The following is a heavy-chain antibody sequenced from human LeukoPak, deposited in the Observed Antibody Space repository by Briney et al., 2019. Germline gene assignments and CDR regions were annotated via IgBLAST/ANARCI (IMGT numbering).Heavy chain of an antibody. CDR3: ARGWKYRNGYTVTELGSGYFDY. CDR1: GGSISSYY. CDR2: IYYSGRT. V-gene: IGHV4-59*01. D-gene: IGHD5-18*01. J-gene: IGHJ4*02. Sequence: SETLSLTCSVSGGSISSYYWNWIRQPPGKGLERIGYIYYSGRTNYSPSLKSRVTISVDTSKNQFSLKLSSVTAADTAVYYCARGWKYRNGYTVTELGSGYFDYWGQGTLVTVSS.